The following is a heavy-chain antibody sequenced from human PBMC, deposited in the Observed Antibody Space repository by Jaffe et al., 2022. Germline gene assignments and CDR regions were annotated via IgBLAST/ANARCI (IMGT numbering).Heavy chain of an antibody. J-gene: IGHJ3*02. CDR3: FFYCSGGSCYSQYAFDI. CDR1: GFTFGDYA. D-gene: IGHD2-15*01. Sequence: EVQLVESGGGLVQPGRSLRLSCTASGFTFGDYAMSWVRQAPGKGLEWVGFIRSKAYGGTTEYAASVKGRFTISRDDSKSIAYLQMNSLKTEDTAVYYCFFYCSGGSCYSQYAFDIWGQGTMVTVSS. V-gene: IGHV3-49*04. CDR2: IRSKAYGGTT.